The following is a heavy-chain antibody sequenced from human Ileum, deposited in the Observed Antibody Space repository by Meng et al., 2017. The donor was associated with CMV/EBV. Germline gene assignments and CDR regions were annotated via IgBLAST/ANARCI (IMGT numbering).Heavy chain of an antibody. Sequence: SETLSLTCTVSGDSTSNYYWSWIRQPPGKGLEWIGYIYYSGTTNYNPTLKSRVTISRDTSKNQFSLKLTSVTTADTAVYYCATGEYYYNGMDVWGQGTTVTVSS. V-gene: IGHV4-59*01. CDR1: GDSTSNYY. J-gene: IGHJ6*02. CDR3: ATGEYYYNGMDV. CDR2: IYYSGTT. D-gene: IGHD3-10*01.